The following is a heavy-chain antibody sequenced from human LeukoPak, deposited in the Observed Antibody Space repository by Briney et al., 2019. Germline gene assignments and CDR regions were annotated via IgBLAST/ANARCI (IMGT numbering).Heavy chain of an antibody. CDR3: ARRQGCSSTSCPPDS. CDR1: GYSFTTYW. J-gene: IGHJ4*02. D-gene: IGHD2-2*01. V-gene: IGHV5-51*01. CDR2: IYPGDSDT. Sequence: GESLKMSCRGSGYSFTTYWIGWVRQMPGKGLEWMGLIYPGDSDTRYSPSFQGQVTMSADKSINTAYLQWSSLKASDTAMYYCARRQGCSSTSCPPDSWGQGTLVTVSS.